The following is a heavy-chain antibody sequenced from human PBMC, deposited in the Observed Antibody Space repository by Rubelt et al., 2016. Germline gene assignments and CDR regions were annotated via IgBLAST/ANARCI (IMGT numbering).Heavy chain of an antibody. V-gene: IGHV3-74*01. CDR1: SRSG. J-gene: IGHJ5*02. CDR3: ARASYYDSIWGSYRYFDWFDP. CDR2: INIDGSSA. Sequence: SRSGMHWVRQVPGKGLVWVARINIDGSSASYVASVMGRFTISRDNAKNSLYLQMNSLRAEDTAVYYCARASYYDSIWGSYRYFDWFDPWGQGTLVTVSS. D-gene: IGHD3-16*02.